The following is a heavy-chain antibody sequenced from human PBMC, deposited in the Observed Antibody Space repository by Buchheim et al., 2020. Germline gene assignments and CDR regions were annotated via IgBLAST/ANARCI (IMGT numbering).Heavy chain of an antibody. CDR2: INPSGAGT. V-gene: IGHV1-46*01. J-gene: IGHJ4*02. D-gene: IGHD6-13*01. CDR3: ARDRGAAAGTSPGY. Sequence: QVQLVQSGAEVKKPGASVKVSCKASGYTFTSYYVHWVRQPPGQGLERMGIINPSGAGTSYSQKFQGRVTMTRDTSTSTVYMELSSLRSEDTAVYYCARDRGAAAGTSPGYWGQGTL. CDR1: GYTFTSYY.